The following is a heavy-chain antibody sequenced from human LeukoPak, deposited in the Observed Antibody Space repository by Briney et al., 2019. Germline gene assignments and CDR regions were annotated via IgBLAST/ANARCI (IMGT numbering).Heavy chain of an antibody. Sequence: GGSLRLSCTASGFTFSNYGLNWVRQAPGKGLEWVANIKKDGSEKYYVDSVKGRFTISRDNAKNSLYLQMNSLRAEDTALYYCARHNPLWGYWGQGTLVTVSS. CDR2: IKKDGSEK. D-gene: IGHD1-14*01. V-gene: IGHV3-7*04. CDR1: GFTFSNYG. J-gene: IGHJ4*02. CDR3: ARHNPLWGY.